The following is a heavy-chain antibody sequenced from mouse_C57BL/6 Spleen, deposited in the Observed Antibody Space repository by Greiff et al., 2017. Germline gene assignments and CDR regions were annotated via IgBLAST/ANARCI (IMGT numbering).Heavy chain of an antibody. J-gene: IGHJ4*01. V-gene: IGHV1-82*01. CDR3: ARANGYDYVYYYAMDY. D-gene: IGHD2-4*01. Sequence: QVQLQQSGPELVKPGASVKISCKASGYAFSSSWMNWVKQRPGQGLAWIGRIDPGDGDTNYNGKFQGKATMTADKSSSTAYMQLSSLTSEDSAVYLCARANGYDYVYYYAMDYWGQGTSVTVSS. CDR1: GYAFSSSW. CDR2: IDPGDGDT.